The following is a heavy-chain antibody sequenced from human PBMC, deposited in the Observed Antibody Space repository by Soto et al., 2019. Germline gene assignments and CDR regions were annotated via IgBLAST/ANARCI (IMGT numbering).Heavy chain of an antibody. J-gene: IGHJ3*02. V-gene: IGHV5-51*03. CDR2: IYPGDSDT. CDR3: ARPTGSSGWGGFDI. D-gene: IGHD6-19*01. Sequence: EVQLVQSGAEVKKPGESLKISCKGSGYSFTTYWIGWVRQMPEKGLEWMGIIYPGDSDTRYSPSFQGQVSISADKSISTADLQWSRLKASDTAMYYCARPTGSSGWGGFDIWGQGTMVSVSS. CDR1: GYSFTTYW.